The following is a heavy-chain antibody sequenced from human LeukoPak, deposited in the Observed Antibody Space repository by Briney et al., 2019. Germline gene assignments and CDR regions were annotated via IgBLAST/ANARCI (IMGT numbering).Heavy chain of an antibody. CDR3: ARDFGVDFWSGPDAFDI. CDR1: GFTFSSYW. V-gene: IGHV3-7*01. Sequence: GGSLRLSCAASGFTFSSYWMSWVRQAPGKGLEWVANIKQDGSEKYYVDSVKGRFTISRDNAKNSLYLQMNSLRAEDTAVYYCARDFGVDFWSGPDAFDIWGQGTMVTVSS. CDR2: IKQDGSEK. D-gene: IGHD3-3*01. J-gene: IGHJ3*02.